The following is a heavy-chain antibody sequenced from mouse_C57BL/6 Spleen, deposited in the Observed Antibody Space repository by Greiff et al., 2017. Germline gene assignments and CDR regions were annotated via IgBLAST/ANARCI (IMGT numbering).Heavy chain of an antibody. V-gene: IGHV1-81*01. CDR1: GYTFTSYG. CDR3: ARTGITTVVAVDY. J-gene: IGHJ2*01. CDR2: IYPRSGNT. D-gene: IGHD1-1*01. Sequence: VQLQQSGAELARPGASVKLSCKASGYTFTSYGISWVKQRTGQGLEWIGEIYPRSGNTYYNEKFKGKATLTADTSSSTAYMELHSLTSGDSAVYFCARTGITTVVAVDYWGQGTTLTVSS.